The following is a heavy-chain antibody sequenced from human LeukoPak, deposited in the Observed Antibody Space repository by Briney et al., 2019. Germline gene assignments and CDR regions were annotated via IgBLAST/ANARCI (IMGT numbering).Heavy chain of an antibody. Sequence: GGSLRLSCVPSGFTITNNWMYWVRQAPGRGPVWISRIKSDESSAAYADSVKGRFTISRDNAKNTLYLQMNSLRVDDTAVYYCATVFKGSSLQDYWGQGTLVTVSS. J-gene: IGHJ4*02. CDR2: IKSDESSA. D-gene: IGHD1-26*01. CDR3: ATVFKGSSLQDY. CDR1: GFTITNNW. V-gene: IGHV3-74*03.